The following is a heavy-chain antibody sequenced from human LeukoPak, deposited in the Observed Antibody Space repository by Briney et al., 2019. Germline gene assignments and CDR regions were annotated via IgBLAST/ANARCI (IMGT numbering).Heavy chain of an antibody. CDR2: FDPEDGET. D-gene: IGHD5-18*01. CDR3: ATVSPDTAMVISGYYYGMDV. Sequence: ASVKVSCKVSGYTLTELSMHWVRQAPAKGLEWMGGFDPEDGETIYAQKFQGRVTITEDTPTDTAYMELSSLRSEDTAVYYCATVSPDTAMVISGYYYGMDVWGQGTTVTVSS. J-gene: IGHJ6*02. CDR1: GYTLTELS. V-gene: IGHV1-24*01.